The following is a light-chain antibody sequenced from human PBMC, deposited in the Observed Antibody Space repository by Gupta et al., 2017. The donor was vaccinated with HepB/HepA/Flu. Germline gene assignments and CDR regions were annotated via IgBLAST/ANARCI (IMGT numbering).Light chain of an antibody. V-gene: IGLV2-14*01. CDR1: GSDLGNNNY. J-gene: IGLJ3*02. CDR2: NVS. CDR3: SSYTSSRWV. Sequence: HSALTQPASVSWSPGQSITISCTGTGSDLGNNNYLSCYQQPPGKAPKVIIYNVSNWPSGVSNRFSGSKSDNTASLTISGLQADDEADYYCSSYTSSRWVFGGGTKRTVL.